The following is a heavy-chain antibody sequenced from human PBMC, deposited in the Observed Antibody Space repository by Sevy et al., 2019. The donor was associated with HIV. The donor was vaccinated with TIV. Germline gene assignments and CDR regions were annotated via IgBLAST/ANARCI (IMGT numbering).Heavy chain of an antibody. CDR2: ISYEGTET. CDR3: ARDGGYSIKWYPLY. D-gene: IGHD6-13*01. J-gene: IGHJ4*01. CDR1: GFAFSSHA. V-gene: IGHV3-30-3*01. Sequence: GGSLRLSCAASGFAFSSHAMHWVRQAPGKGLEWVAVISYEGTETFYAASVEGRFTISRDNSQNMLSLQINSLGPEDTAVYYCARDGGYSIKWYPLYWGHGTLVTVSS.